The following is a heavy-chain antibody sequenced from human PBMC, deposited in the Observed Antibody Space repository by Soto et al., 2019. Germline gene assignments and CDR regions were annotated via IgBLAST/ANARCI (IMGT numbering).Heavy chain of an antibody. CDR2: IYSGGST. CDR3: ARSGHYYGSGSSGRDV. CDR1: GFTVSSNY. J-gene: IGHJ6*02. D-gene: IGHD3-10*01. V-gene: IGHV3-53*04. Sequence: EVQLVESGGGLVQPGGSLRLSCAASGFTVSSNYMSWVRQAPGKGLEWVSVIYSGGSTYYADSVKGRFTISRHNSKNTLYLQMNSLRAEDTAVYYCARSGHYYGSGSSGRDVWGQGTTVTVSS.